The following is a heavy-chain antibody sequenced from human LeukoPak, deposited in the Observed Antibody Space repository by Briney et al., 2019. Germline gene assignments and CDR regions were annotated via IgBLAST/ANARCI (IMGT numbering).Heavy chain of an antibody. J-gene: IGHJ4*02. D-gene: IGHD3-22*01. CDR1: GYTFTGYY. V-gene: IGHV1-46*01. Sequence: ASVKVSCKASGYTFTGYYMHWVRQAPGQGLEWMGIINPSGGSTSYAQKFQGRVTMTRDTSTSTVYMELSSLRSEDTAVYYCASGFPDYYDSSGYYNDYWGQGTLVTVSS. CDR3: ASGFPDYYDSSGYYNDY. CDR2: INPSGGST.